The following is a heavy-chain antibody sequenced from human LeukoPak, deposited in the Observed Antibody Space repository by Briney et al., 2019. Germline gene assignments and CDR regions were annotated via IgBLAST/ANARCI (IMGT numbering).Heavy chain of an antibody. J-gene: IGHJ3*02. D-gene: IGHD1/OR15-1a*01. Sequence: PGRSLRLSCAASGFTFSSYAMHWVRQAPGKGLEWVAVISYDGSNKYYADSVKGRFTIPRDNSKNTLYLQMSSLRAEDTAVYYCARDEHWAFDIWGQGTMVTVSS. CDR1: GFTFSSYA. CDR2: ISYDGSNK. CDR3: ARDEHWAFDI. V-gene: IGHV3-30-3*01.